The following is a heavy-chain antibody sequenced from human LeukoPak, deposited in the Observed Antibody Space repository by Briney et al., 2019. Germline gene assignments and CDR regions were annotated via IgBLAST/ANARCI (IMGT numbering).Heavy chain of an antibody. Sequence: AAVNVSCKASGYTFTIYYMHWVRQAPGQGLEWMGIINPSGGSTSYAQKFQGRVTMTRDTSTSTVYMELSSLRSEDTAVYYCARGRRVVVWVPAAPNWFDPWGQGTLVTVSS. J-gene: IGHJ5*02. CDR2: INPSGGST. D-gene: IGHD2-2*01. CDR3: ARGRRVVVWVPAAPNWFDP. CDR1: GYTFTIYY. V-gene: IGHV1-46*01.